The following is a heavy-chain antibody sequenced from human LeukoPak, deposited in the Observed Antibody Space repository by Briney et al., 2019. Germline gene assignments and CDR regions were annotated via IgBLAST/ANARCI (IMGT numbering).Heavy chain of an antibody. Sequence: GGSLRLSCAASGFTFDDYAMHWVRQAPGKGLEWVSGISWNSGSIGYADSVKGRFTISRDNAKNSLYLQMNSLRAEDTALYYCAKDAGRYSSSWYSWYFDLWGRGTLVTVSS. J-gene: IGHJ2*01. V-gene: IGHV3-9*01. CDR3: AKDAGRYSSSWYSWYFDL. CDR2: ISWNSGSI. CDR1: GFTFDDYA. D-gene: IGHD6-13*01.